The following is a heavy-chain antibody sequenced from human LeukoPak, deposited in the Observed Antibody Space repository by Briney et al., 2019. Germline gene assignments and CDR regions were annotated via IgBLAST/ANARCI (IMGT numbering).Heavy chain of an antibody. CDR2: ISGSGGST. V-gene: IGHV3-23*01. J-gene: IGHJ4*02. D-gene: IGHD6-19*01. Sequence: GGSLRLSCAASGFTFSSYGMSWVRQAPGKGLEWVSAISGSGGSTYYADSVKGRFTISRDNSKYTLYLQMNSLRAEDTALYYCARDAYSSGWSYFDYWGRGTLVTVSS. CDR1: GFTFSSYG. CDR3: ARDAYSSGWSYFDY.